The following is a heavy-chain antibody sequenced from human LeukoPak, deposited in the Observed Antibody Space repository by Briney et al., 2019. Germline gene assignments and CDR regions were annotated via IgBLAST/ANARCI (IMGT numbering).Heavy chain of an antibody. D-gene: IGHD3-16*01. J-gene: IGHJ4*02. CDR2: IWNDASKK. CDR1: GFTFSTYG. V-gene: IGHV3-33*01. Sequence: GRSLRLSCAASGFTFSTYGMHWVRRAPGKGLEWLAVIWNDASKKFFAASVKGRFSISRDNSKNTLYLQMNSLRAEDTAVYYCARDSLGGDYWGQGTLVTVSS. CDR3: ARDSLGGDY.